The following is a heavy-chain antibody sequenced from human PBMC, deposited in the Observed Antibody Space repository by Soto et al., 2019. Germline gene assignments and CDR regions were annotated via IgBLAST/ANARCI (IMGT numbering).Heavy chain of an antibody. CDR1: GFTFRSSG. V-gene: IGHV3-74*01. J-gene: IGHJ4*02. D-gene: IGHD6-19*01. Sequence: EVQLVESGGGLVQPGGSLRLSCVASGFTFRSSGMHWVRQAPGKGLVWVSRINSDATTTNYAEYAKGRFTIARDNAENTLYLQMDSLTAEDTAAYYCARGPTGWYGYDYWGQGTLLTVSS. CDR3: ARGPTGWYGYDY. CDR2: INSDATTT.